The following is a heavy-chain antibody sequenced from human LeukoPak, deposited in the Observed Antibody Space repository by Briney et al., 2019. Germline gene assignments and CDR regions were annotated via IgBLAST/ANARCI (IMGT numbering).Heavy chain of an antibody. J-gene: IGHJ3*02. V-gene: IGHV3-7*01. CDR2: IKQDGSEK. CDR3: ARVVSYYDSSGRVTDAFDI. Sequence: GGSLRLSSAASGFTFSSYWMSWVRQAPGKGLEWGANIKQDGSEKYYVDSVKGRFTISRDNAKNSLYLQMNSLRAEDTAVYYCARVVSYYDSSGRVTDAFDIWGQGTMVTVSS. CDR1: GFTFSSYW. D-gene: IGHD3-22*01.